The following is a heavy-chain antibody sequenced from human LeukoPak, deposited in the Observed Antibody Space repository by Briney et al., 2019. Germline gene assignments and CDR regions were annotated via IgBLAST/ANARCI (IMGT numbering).Heavy chain of an antibody. Sequence: ASVKVSCKASGYTFTSYGISWVRQAPGQGLEWMGWISAYNGNTNYAQKLQGRVTMTTDTSTSTAYMELRSLRSDDTAVYYCASHPPHYYDSSGYYLLVWGQGTLVTVSS. J-gene: IGHJ4*02. CDR2: ISAYNGNT. V-gene: IGHV1-18*01. CDR1: GYTFTSYG. D-gene: IGHD3-22*01. CDR3: ASHPPHYYDSSGYYLLV.